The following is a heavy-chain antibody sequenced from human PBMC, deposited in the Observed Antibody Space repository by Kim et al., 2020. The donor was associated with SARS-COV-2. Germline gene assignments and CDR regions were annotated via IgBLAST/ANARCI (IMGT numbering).Heavy chain of an antibody. CDR1: GYTLTELS. J-gene: IGHJ4*02. CDR2: FDPEDGET. D-gene: IGHD2-2*01. Sequence: ASVKVSCKVSGYTLTELSMHWVRQAPGKGLEWMGGFDPEDGETIYAQKFQGRVTMTEDTSTDTAYMELSSLRSEDTAVYYCATPPEYCSSTSCYSLDYWGQGTLVTVSS. CDR3: ATPPEYCSSTSCYSLDY. V-gene: IGHV1-24*01.